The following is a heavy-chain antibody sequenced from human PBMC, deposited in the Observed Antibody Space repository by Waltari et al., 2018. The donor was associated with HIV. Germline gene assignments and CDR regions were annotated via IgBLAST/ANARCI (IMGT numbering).Heavy chain of an antibody. CDR3: ARMTSPYFIDY. CDR1: GFSCRTYW. Sequence: EVQLVESGGGWVRPERSLRISCAASGFSCRTYWMHGGRQVPGKGPGWVSRIDQDGSRISYADSVKGRFTISRDNASNILYLQMNSLRVEDTAVYYCARMTSPYFIDYWGLGTLVTVSS. J-gene: IGHJ4*02. V-gene: IGHV3-74*01. D-gene: IGHD2-21*02. CDR2: IDQDGSRI.